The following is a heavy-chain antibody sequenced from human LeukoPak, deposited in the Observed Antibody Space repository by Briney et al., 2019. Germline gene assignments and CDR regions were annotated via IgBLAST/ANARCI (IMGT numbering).Heavy chain of an antibody. CDR1: GDSISSSSSY. CDR3: ARSQARLSWFDP. Sequence: PSETLSLTCSVSGDSISSSSSYWGWIRQPPGKGLEWIGSIYYSGSTYYNPSLKSRVTISVDTSKNQFSLKLRSVTAADTAVYYCARSQARLSWFDPWGQGILVTVSS. J-gene: IGHJ5*02. CDR2: IYYSGST. V-gene: IGHV4-39*07. D-gene: IGHD6-19*01.